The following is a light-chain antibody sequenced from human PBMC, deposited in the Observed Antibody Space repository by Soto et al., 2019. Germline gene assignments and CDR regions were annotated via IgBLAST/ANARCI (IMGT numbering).Light chain of an antibody. CDR1: SSNIGSNT. V-gene: IGLV1-44*01. Sequence: QAVVTQPPSASGTPGQRVTISCSGSSSNIGSNTVNWYQQLPGTAPKLLIYSENQRPSGVPDRFSGSRSGTSASLAISGLQSEDEADYYCATWDDTLRGRVFGGGTKLTVL. CDR2: SEN. J-gene: IGLJ3*02. CDR3: ATWDDTLRGRV.